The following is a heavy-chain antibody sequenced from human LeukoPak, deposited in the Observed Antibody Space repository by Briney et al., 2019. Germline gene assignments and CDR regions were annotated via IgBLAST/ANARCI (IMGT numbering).Heavy chain of an antibody. D-gene: IGHD3-10*01. CDR2: IKQDGSEK. V-gene: IGHV3-7*01. CDR3: ARWIGGFDP. Sequence: PGVSLRLSCAASVFTFSCYWMTCGPRTRGKVVEWVANIKQDGSEKYYVDSEEGRFTTSRDNGKNSLYLQMNSLRAEDTAVYYCARWIGGFDPWGQGALVTVS. CDR1: VFTFSCYW. J-gene: IGHJ5*02.